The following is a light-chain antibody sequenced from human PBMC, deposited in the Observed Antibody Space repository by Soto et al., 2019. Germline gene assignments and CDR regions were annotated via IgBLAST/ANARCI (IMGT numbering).Light chain of an antibody. CDR1: QSFFFPSNNKNY. CDR2: WAS. CDR3: QQYYTLPLT. Sequence: IVMTHSPDSLAVSLGGRATINWESGQSFFFPSNNKNYLAWYQQKPGQPPKLLLSWASARESGVPERFSGSGSGTPFTLSISSLQAEDVAVYYCQQYYTLPLTFGGGTKVDIK. J-gene: IGKJ4*01. V-gene: IGKV4-1*01.